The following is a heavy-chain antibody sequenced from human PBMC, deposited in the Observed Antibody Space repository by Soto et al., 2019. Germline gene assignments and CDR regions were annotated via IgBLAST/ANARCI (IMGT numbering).Heavy chain of an antibody. V-gene: IGHV1-69*05. J-gene: IGHJ6*02. CDR3: ARGGKQLATPTSGMDV. CDR2: IIPIFGTA. CDR1: GGTFSSYA. Sequence: QVQLVQSGAEVKKPGSSVKVSCKASGGTFSSYAISWVRQAPGQGLEWMGGIIPIFGTANYAQKFQGRVTPTXXEXTXXAYKELSRLSSEDTAVYYCARGGKQLATPTSGMDVCGQGTTVTVSS. D-gene: IGHD6-6*01.